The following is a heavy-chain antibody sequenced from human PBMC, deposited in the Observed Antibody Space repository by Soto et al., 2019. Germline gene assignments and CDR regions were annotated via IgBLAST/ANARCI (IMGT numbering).Heavy chain of an antibody. CDR2: IYPGDSDA. CDR3: ARSQFDYVWGTSGYFDS. V-gene: IGHV5-51*01. J-gene: IGHJ4*02. Sequence: VASLKISCKVSGYSFSTHWVGWVRQMPGKGLEWMGIIYPGDSDARYSPSFKGQVTISVDESTTTAFLQWSSLKASDTAMYFCARSQFDYVWGTSGYFDSWGQGTLVTVSS. CDR1: GYSFSTHW. D-gene: IGHD3-16*01.